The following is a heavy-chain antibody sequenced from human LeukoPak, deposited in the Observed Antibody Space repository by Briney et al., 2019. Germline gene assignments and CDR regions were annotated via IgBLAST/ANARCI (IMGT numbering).Heavy chain of an antibody. D-gene: IGHD6-13*01. CDR3: ARSSSWNWYFDL. CDR2: INPNSGGT. Sequence: ASVKVSCKASGYTFTGYYMHWVRQAPGQGLEWMGWINPNSGGTNYAQKFQGRVTMTRDTSISTAYMELSRLRSDGTAVYYCARSSSWNWYFDLWGRGTLVTVSS. CDR1: GYTFTGYY. V-gene: IGHV1-2*02. J-gene: IGHJ2*01.